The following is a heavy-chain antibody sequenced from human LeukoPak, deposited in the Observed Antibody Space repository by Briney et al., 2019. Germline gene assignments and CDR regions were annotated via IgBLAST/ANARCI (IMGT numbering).Heavy chain of an antibody. D-gene: IGHD2-8*01. Sequence: GGSLRLSCAASGFTFSSYGMHWVRQAPGKGLEWVTHMNEYGGDIFYVDSVKDRFTISRDSAKNLLYLQMNSLRAEDTAVYFCARPRGCNSGRCNNFDYWGQGTLVTFSS. J-gene: IGHJ4*02. V-gene: IGHV3-7*01. CDR1: GFTFSSYG. CDR2: MNEYGGDI. CDR3: ARPRGCNSGRCNNFDY.